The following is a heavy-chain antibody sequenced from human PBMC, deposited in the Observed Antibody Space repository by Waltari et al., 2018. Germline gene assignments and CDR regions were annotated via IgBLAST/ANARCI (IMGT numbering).Heavy chain of an antibody. Sequence: EVQLVESGGGLVKPGGSLRLSCAASGFTFSSYSMTWVRQAPGKGREWVPSISSISSSTDYDDSVKGLFTIARDNAKNSLYLQMNSLRAEDTAVYYCARGVTIFSAFDIWGQGTMVTVSS. J-gene: IGHJ3*02. CDR3: ARGVTIFSAFDI. D-gene: IGHD3-9*01. CDR1: GFTFSSYS. V-gene: IGHV3-21*01. CDR2: ISSISSST.